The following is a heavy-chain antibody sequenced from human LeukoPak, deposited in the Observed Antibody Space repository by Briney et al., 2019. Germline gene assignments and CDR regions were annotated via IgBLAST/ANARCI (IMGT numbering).Heavy chain of an antibody. CDR2: ISWNSGSI. D-gene: IGHD3-22*01. CDR3: AKDIGYYYDSSGYCFGY. J-gene: IGHJ4*02. Sequence: PGRSLRLSCAASGFTFDDYAMHWVRHAPGKGLEWVSGISWNSGSIGYADSVKGRFTISRDNAKNSLYLQMNSLRAEDTALYYCAKDIGYYYDSSGYCFGYWGQGTLVTVSS. CDR1: GFTFDDYA. V-gene: IGHV3-9*01.